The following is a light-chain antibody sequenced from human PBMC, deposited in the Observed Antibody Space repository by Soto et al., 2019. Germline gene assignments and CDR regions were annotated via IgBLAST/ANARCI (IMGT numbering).Light chain of an antibody. Sequence: DIQMTQSPSSLSASVGDRVTITCQASQDISNYLNWYQQKPGKAPKLLFYDASNLETGVPSRFSGSGSGTDFTITISGLQADDIATYYCQQYDNLLTFGQGTRLEIK. CDR3: QQYDNLLT. J-gene: IGKJ5*01. CDR2: DAS. V-gene: IGKV1-33*01. CDR1: QDISNY.